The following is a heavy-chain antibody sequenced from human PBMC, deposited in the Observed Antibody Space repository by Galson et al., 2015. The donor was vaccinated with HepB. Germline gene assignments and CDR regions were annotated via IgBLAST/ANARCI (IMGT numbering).Heavy chain of an antibody. Sequence: SLRLSCAASGFTFEDYGMHWVRQGPGKGLEWVSGIIWKRNTVAYAGSVKGRFTISRDNAKKSISLQMNDLRPEDTAFYYCVKDVGDPDLLYFDSWGQGILVTVSS. V-gene: IGHV3-9*01. J-gene: IGHJ4*02. CDR2: IIWKRNTV. CDR1: GFTFEDYG. CDR3: VKDVGDPDLLYFDS.